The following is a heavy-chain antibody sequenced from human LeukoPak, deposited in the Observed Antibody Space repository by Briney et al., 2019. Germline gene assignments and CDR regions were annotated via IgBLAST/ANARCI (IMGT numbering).Heavy chain of an antibody. V-gene: IGHV3-72*01. CDR3: TRAYWYRFDY. D-gene: IGHD2-8*02. CDR1: GFIFSDHY. J-gene: IGHJ4*02. Sequence: GGSLRLSCAASGFIFSDHYMFWVRQAPGKGLEWVGHVGNKDDSYTTDYAASVKGRFTISRDDSKNSVDLQMNSLKIEDTAMYYCTRAYWYRFDYWGQGTLVTVS. CDR2: VGNKDDSYTT.